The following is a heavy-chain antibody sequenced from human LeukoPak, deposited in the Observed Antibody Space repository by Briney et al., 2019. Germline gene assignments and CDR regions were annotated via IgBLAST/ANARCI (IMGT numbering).Heavy chain of an antibody. Sequence: ASVKVSCKVSGYTLTELSMHWVRQAPGKGLEWMGGFDPEDGGTIYAQKFQGRVTMTEDTSTDTAYMELSSLRSEDTAVYYCATAAVAGTYFDYWGQGTLVTVSS. D-gene: IGHD6-19*01. J-gene: IGHJ4*02. V-gene: IGHV1-24*01. CDR2: FDPEDGGT. CDR3: ATAAVAGTYFDY. CDR1: GYTLTELS.